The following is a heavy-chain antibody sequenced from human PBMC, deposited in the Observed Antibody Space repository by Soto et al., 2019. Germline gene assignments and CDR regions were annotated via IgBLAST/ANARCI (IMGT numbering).Heavy chain of an antibody. CDR1: GFTFSNAW. V-gene: IGHV3-15*01. J-gene: IGHJ4*02. CDR3: TTFVSGYDFWSGYRYFDY. D-gene: IGHD3-3*01. Sequence: GSLRLSCAASGFTFSNAWMSWVRQAPGKGLEWVGRIKSKTDGGTTDYAAPVKGRFTISRDDSKNTLYLQMNSLKTEDTAVYYCTTFVSGYDFWSGYRYFDYWGQGTLVTVSS. CDR2: IKSKTDGGTT.